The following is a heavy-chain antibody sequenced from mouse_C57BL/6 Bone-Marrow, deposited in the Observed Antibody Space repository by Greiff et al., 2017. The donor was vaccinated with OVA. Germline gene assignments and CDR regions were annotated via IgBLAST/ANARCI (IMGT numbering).Heavy chain of an antibody. D-gene: IGHD1-1*01. CDR1: GFTFSDFY. Sequence: EVKVVESGGGLVQSGRSLRLSCATSGFTFSDFYMEWVRQAPGKGLEWIAASRNKANDYTTEYSASVKGRFIVSRDTSQSILYLQMNALRAEDTAIYYCARDSYYYGWFAYWGQGTLVTVSA. CDR3: ARDSYYYGWFAY. CDR2: SRNKANDYTT. V-gene: IGHV7-1*01. J-gene: IGHJ3*01.